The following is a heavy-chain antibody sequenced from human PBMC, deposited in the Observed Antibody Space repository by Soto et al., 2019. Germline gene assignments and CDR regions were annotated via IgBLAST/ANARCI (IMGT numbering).Heavy chain of an antibody. V-gene: IGHV3-9*01. D-gene: IGHD6-13*01. CDR3: AKDIRQQLVQSGAFDI. CDR2: ISWNSGSI. CDR1: GFTFDDYA. J-gene: IGHJ3*02. Sequence: EVQLVESGGGLVQPGRSLRLSCAASGFTFDDYAMHWVRQAPGKGLEWVSGISWNSGSIGYADSVKGRFTISRDNAKNSLYLQMISLRAEDTALYYCAKDIRQQLVQSGAFDIWGQGTMVTVSS.